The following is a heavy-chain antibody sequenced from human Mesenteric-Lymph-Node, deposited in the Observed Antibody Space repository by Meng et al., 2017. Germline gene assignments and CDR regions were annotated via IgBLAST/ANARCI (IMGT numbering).Heavy chain of an antibody. J-gene: IGHJ4*02. D-gene: IGHD2-15*01. CDR3: SRAELGSYCTVGSCYHFGFDY. CDR2: ISPGDSDT. V-gene: IGHV5-51*01. Sequence: GESLKISCKGSGYSLTRYWIAWVRQVPGKGLEWMGIISPGDSDTRYSPSFQGQVTITADMSISTAYLQWSSLKASDTAIYYCSRAELGSYCTVGSCYHFGFDYWGLGTLVTVSS. CDR1: GYSLTRYW.